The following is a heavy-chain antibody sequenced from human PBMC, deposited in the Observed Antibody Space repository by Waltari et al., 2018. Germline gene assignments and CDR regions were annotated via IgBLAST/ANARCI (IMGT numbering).Heavy chain of an antibody. CDR2: MVVGSGNT. D-gene: IGHD3-3*01. CDR1: GFTFTSSA. CDR3: AAGRSYYDFWSGYYLEYYYYYGMDV. Sequence: QMQLVQSGPEVKKPGTSVKVSCKASGFTFTSSAVQWVRQARVQRLEWIGWMVVGSGNTNYAQKVQERVTITRDMSTSTAYMELSSLRSEDTAVYYCAAGRSYYDFWSGYYLEYYYYYGMDVWGQGTTVTVSS. V-gene: IGHV1-58*01. J-gene: IGHJ6*02.